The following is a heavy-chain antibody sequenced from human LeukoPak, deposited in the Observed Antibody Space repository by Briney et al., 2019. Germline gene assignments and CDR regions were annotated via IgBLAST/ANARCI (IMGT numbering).Heavy chain of an antibody. J-gene: IGHJ4*02. D-gene: IGHD2-2*01. CDR2: INPNSGGT. V-gene: IGHV1-2*04. CDR1: GYTFTGYY. CDR3: ARVDGGGYARSFDY. Sequence: VASVKVSCKASGYTFTGYYMHGVRQAPGQGLEWMGWINPNSGGTNYAQKFQGWVTMTRDTSISTAYMELSRLRSDDTAVYYCARVDGGGYARSFDYWGQGTLVTVSS.